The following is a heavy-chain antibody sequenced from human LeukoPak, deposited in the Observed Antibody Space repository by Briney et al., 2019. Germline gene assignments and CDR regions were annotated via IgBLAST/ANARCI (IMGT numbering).Heavy chain of an antibody. J-gene: IGHJ4*02. Sequence: ASVKVSCKASGYIFTGYYIHWVRQAPGQGLKWMGWINPQSGGTNSAQKFQGRVTMTRDTSINTAYMELSRLTSDDTAVYYCARNHDSTGYPLITYWGQGTLVTVSS. D-gene: IGHD3-22*01. V-gene: IGHV1-2*02. CDR3: ARNHDSTGYPLITY. CDR1: GYIFTGYY. CDR2: INPQSGGT.